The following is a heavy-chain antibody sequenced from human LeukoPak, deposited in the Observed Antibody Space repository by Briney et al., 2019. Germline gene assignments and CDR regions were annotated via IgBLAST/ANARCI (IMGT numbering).Heavy chain of an antibody. CDR3: ARDSNYYDEDYYYYMDV. V-gene: IGHV3-48*03. Sequence: GGSLRLSCAASGFTFSSYEMNWVRQAPGKGLEWVSYISSSGSTIYYADSVKGRFTISRDNAKNSLYLQMNSLRAEDTAVYYCARDSNYYDEDYYYYMDVWGKGTTVTVSS. CDR1: GFTFSSYE. J-gene: IGHJ6*03. CDR2: ISSSGSTI. D-gene: IGHD3-22*01.